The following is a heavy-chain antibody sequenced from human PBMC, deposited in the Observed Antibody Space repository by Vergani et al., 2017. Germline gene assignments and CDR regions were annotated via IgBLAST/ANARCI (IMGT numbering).Heavy chain of an antibody. J-gene: IGHJ4*02. CDR3: ARGDYGILTGYRY. D-gene: IGHD3-9*01. CDR2: INPSGGHT. Sequence: QVRVVQSGAEVKKSGASVKVSCKTSGYTFSNYYMHWVRQAPGQGLEWMGIINPSGGHTNYAQKFQGRVTMTRDTSTSTVYMELSSLRSEDTAIYYCARGDYGILTGYRYWGQGTLVTVS. V-gene: IGHV1-46*03. CDR1: GYTFSNYY.